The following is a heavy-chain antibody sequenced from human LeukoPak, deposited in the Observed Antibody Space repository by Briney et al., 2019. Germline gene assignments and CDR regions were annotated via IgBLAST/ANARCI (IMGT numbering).Heavy chain of an antibody. Sequence: GGSLRLSCAASGFTVSSNYMSWVRQAPGKGLEWVSVIYSGGSTYYADSVKGRFTISRDNSKNTLYLQMNSLRAEDTAVYYCAKVPAVANVYYYGMDVWGQGTTVTVSS. CDR2: IYSGGST. D-gene: IGHD6-19*01. CDR3: AKVPAVANVYYYGMDV. V-gene: IGHV3-53*01. J-gene: IGHJ6*02. CDR1: GFTVSSNY.